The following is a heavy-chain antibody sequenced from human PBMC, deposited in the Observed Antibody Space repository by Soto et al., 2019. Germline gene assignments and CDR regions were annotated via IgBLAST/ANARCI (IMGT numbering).Heavy chain of an antibody. D-gene: IGHD3-3*02. V-gene: IGHV4-34*02. Sequence: QVQLQQWGAGLLKPSETLSLTCAVYGGSFSGNYWSWIRQPPGKGLEWIGEINHSGSTNYNPSLKSRVIISVDTSKNQFSLKLRSVTAADTAVYYCGARAFARSFDIWSQGTMVTVSS. J-gene: IGHJ3*02. CDR1: GGSFSGNY. CDR3: GARAFARSFDI. CDR2: INHSGST.